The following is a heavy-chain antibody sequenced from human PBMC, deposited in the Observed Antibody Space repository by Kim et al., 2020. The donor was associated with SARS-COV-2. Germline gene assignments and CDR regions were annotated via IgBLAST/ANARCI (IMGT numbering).Heavy chain of an antibody. D-gene: IGHD2-2*01. CDR1: GFDFGTHS. Sequence: GGSLRLSCAASGFDFGTHSMNWVRQAPGKGLEWVSSIGGSTNYIYYADSVKGRFTISRDNAKNSLSLQMNSLRAEDTAVYYCARGGYCSRTGGYFYY. V-gene: IGHV3-21*01. CDR3: ARGGYCSRTGGYFYY. J-gene: IGHJ6*01. CDR2: IGGSTNYI.